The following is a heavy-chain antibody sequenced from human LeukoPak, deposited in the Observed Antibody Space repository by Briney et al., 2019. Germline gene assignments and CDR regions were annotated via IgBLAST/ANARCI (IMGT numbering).Heavy chain of an antibody. CDR3: ARSWARAFDI. CDR1: GFTFSSYA. Sequence: GGSLRISCAASGFTFSSYAMSSVRQAPGKGLEWVSAISGSGGSTYYADSVKSRFTISRDNSKNTLYLQMNSLRAEDTAVYYCARSWARAFDIWGQGTMVTVSS. CDR2: ISGSGGST. V-gene: IGHV3-23*01. D-gene: IGHD7-27*01. J-gene: IGHJ3*02.